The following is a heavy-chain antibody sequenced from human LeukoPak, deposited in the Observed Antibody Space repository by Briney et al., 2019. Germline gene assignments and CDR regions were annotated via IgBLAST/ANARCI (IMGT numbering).Heavy chain of an antibody. CDR2: INPGNGNT. J-gene: IGHJ4*02. Sequence: ASVKVSCKASGYTFTSYDMHWVRQAPGQGLEWMGWINPGNGNTKYSQKFRGRVTITRNTSASTAYMELSSLRSEDTAVYYCARVYYDILAGYYVDYWGQGTLVTVSS. CDR3: ARVYYDILAGYYVDY. D-gene: IGHD3-9*01. CDR1: GYTFTSYD. V-gene: IGHV1-3*01.